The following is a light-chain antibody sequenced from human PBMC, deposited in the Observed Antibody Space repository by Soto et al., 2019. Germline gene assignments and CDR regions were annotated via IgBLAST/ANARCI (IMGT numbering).Light chain of an antibody. J-gene: IGKJ2*01. Sequence: EIVITQSPATLSMSPGERATLSCRASQSVSSNLAWYQQKPGQAPRLLIYGASTSAMGIPARFSGSGSGTEVTLSISRLQSEDFAVYYCQQYNNLPLYTFGQGTKLEI. CDR1: QSVSSN. CDR2: GAS. V-gene: IGKV3-15*01. CDR3: QQYNNLPLYT.